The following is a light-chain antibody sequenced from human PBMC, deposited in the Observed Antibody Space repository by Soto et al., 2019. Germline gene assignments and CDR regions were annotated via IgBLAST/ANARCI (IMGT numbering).Light chain of an antibody. J-gene: IGKJ5*01. CDR2: GAS. CDR1: QSIRSN. CDR3: QQHSNWPPIT. V-gene: IGKV3-15*01. Sequence: VMTQSPDTLSVSPGEGATLSCRVSQSIRSNLAWYQQRPGQAPRLLMYGASTRATGIPARFSGSGSGTEFTLTISSLQSEDFAIYFCQQHSNWPPITFGQGTRLEIK.